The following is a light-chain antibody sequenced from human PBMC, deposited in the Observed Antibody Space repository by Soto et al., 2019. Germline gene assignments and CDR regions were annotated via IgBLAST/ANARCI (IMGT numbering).Light chain of an antibody. J-gene: IGLJ1*01. CDR2: EVF. CDR1: SSDVGTYSI. V-gene: IGLV2-23*02. CDR3: CSYAGRSTYV. Sequence: QSALTQPASVSGSPGQSITISCAGTSSDVGTYSIVSWYQQYLGKAPKLMIYEVFKRPSGVSNRFSGSKSGNTASLTISGLQAEDEADYYCCSYAGRSTYVFGTGTKVTVL.